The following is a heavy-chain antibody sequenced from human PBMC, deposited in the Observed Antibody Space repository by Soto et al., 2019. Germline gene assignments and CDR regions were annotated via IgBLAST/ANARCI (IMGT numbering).Heavy chain of an antibody. CDR1: GGSISSGDYY. D-gene: IGHD3-9*01. CDR3: AREGLANFDY. Sequence: SETLSLTCTVSGGSISSGDYYWSWIRQPPGKGLEWIGYIYYSGSTYYNPSLKRRITISVDTSKNRFPLKLSSVNDADTAVYYCAREGLANFDYWGQGTLVTVSS. V-gene: IGHV4-30-4*01. J-gene: IGHJ4*02. CDR2: IYYSGST.